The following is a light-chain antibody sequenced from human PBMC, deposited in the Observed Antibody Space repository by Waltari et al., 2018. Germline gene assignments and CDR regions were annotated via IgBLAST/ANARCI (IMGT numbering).Light chain of an antibody. CDR1: SSDIGGSNY. V-gene: IGLV2-8*01. CDR3: SSYSGTNNPVV. J-gene: IGLJ2*01. CDR2: EVF. Sequence: QSALTQPPSASGSSGQSVTISCTGTSSDIGGSNYVSWYQQHPGKAPKLMIYEVFKRPSGVPDRFAGSKSGNTASLTVSGLQAEDEADFYCSSYSGTNNPVVFGGGTRLTVL.